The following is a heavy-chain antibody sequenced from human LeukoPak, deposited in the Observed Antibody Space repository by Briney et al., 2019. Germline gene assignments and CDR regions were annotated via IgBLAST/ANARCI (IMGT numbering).Heavy chain of an antibody. Sequence: GESLKISCKGSGYSFTSYWIGWVRLMPGKGLEWMGIIYPGDSDTRYSPSFQGQVTISADKSISTAYLQWSSLKASDTAMYYCARQEAVKGYDYVWGSYRYGNFDYWGQGTLVTVSS. CDR1: GYSFTSYW. V-gene: IGHV5-51*01. CDR3: ARQEAVKGYDYVWGSYRYGNFDY. CDR2: IYPGDSDT. J-gene: IGHJ4*02. D-gene: IGHD3-16*02.